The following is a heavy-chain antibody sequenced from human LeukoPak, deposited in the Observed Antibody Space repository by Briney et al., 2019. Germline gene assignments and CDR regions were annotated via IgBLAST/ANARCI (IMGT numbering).Heavy chain of an antibody. V-gene: IGHV3-30*03. CDR1: GFAFSSYS. Sequence: GGSLRLSCAASGFAFSSYSMNWVRQAPGKGLEWVAVISYDGSNKYYADSVKGRFTISRDNSKNTLYLQMNSLRAEDTAVYYCATGPGADYYYYYMDVWGKGTTVTVSS. CDR2: ISYDGSNK. CDR3: ATGPGADYYYYYMDV. D-gene: IGHD4/OR15-4a*01. J-gene: IGHJ6*03.